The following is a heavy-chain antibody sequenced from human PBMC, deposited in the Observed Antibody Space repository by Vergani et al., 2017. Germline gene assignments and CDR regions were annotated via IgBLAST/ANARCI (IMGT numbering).Heavy chain of an antibody. CDR2: INPNSGGT. D-gene: IGHD5-12*01. J-gene: IGHJ4*02. V-gene: IGHV1-2*02. CDR1: GYTFTGYY. Sequence: QVQLVQSGAEVKKPGASVKVSCKASGYTFTGYYMHWVRQAPGQGLEWMGWINPNSGGTNYAQKFQGRVTMTRDTSISTAYMELSRLRSDATAVYYCARGLGSRGYSGYDYEGYYFDYWGQGTLVTVSS. CDR3: ARGLGSRGYSGYDYEGYYFDY.